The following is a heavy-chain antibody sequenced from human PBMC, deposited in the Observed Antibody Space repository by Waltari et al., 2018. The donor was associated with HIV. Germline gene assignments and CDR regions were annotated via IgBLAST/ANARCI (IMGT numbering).Heavy chain of an antibody. J-gene: IGHJ6*01. Sequence: QGQLVESGVGVVQPGGSLRLSLAASGFSFSISGMHWVRQAPGKGLEWVTFIRYDGNTKYYADSVKGRFTISRDNSKNTLYLQMSSLRAEDTAVYYCAKELRSGYSYYYYGMDVWG. CDR2: IRYDGNTK. CDR1: GFSFSISG. D-gene: IGHD2-15*01. V-gene: IGHV3-30*02. CDR3: AKELRSGYSYYYYGMDV.